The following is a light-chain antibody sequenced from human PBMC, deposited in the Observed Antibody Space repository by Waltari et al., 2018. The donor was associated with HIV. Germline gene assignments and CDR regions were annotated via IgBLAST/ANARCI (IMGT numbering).Light chain of an antibody. CDR3: QSYDDNNSWI. Sequence: NFIRTPPTHVSESPGKPPPFSCTRTIGSIASNYVQWSQQRPGSAPIIVIFENTKQPSGVPDRFSGSIDSSSNSASLTISGLKTEDAATYYCQSYDDNNSWIFGGGTMLTVL. V-gene: IGLV6-57*04. J-gene: IGLJ3*02. CDR1: IGSIASNY. CDR2: ENT.